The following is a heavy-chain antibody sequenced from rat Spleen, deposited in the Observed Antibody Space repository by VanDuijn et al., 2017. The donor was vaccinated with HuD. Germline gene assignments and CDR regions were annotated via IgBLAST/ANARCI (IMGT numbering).Heavy chain of an antibody. Sequence: EVQLVESGGGLVQPGRSMKLSCAASGFTFSNYYMAWVRQAPTKGLEWVASISTGGGNTYYRDSVKGRFTISRDNAKSTLYLQMDSLRSEDTATYYCATHDNSGYHWYFDFWGPGTMVTVSS. V-gene: IGHV5-25*01. J-gene: IGHJ1*01. CDR3: ATHDNSGYHWYFDF. CDR2: ISTGGGNT. CDR1: GFTFSNYY. D-gene: IGHD4-3*01.